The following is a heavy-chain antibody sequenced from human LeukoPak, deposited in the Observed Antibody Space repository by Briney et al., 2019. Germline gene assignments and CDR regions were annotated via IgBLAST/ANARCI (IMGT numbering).Heavy chain of an antibody. V-gene: IGHV3-21*04. D-gene: IGHD3-22*01. Sequence: GGSLRLSCAASGFTFSSYSMNWVRQAPGKGLEWVSSISSSSSYIYYADSVKGRFTISRDNSKNTLYLQMNSLRAEDTAVYYCARASAYYYDSSGYPPDAFDIWGQGTMVTVSS. CDR2: ISSSSSYI. CDR3: ARASAYYYDSSGYPPDAFDI. J-gene: IGHJ3*02. CDR1: GFTFSSYS.